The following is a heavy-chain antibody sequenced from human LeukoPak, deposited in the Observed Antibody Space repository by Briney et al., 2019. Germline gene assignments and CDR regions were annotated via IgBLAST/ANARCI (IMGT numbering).Heavy chain of an antibody. CDR3: AELGITMIGGV. V-gene: IGHV3-7*01. J-gene: IGHJ6*04. D-gene: IGHD3-10*02. CDR1: GFTFNNYW. Sequence: WGSLRLSCAVSGFTFNNYWMSWVRQAPGKGLEWVADIKQDGSEKYYVDSVKGRFTISRDNAKNSLYLQMNSLRAEDTAVYYCAELGITMIGGVWGKGTTVTISS. CDR2: IKQDGSEK.